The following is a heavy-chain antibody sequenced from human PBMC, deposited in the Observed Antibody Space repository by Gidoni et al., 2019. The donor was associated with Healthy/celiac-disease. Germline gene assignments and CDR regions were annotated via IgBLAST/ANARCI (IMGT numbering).Heavy chain of an antibody. CDR2: IYYSGST. Sequence: VQLQESGPGLVKPSETLSPTCPVPGGPISSYYWSWIRQPPGKGLEWIGYIYYSGSTNYNPSLKSRVTISVDTSKNQFSLKLSSVTAADTAVYYCARDPPLYSSSSSSGDYWGQGTLVTVSS. CDR3: ARDPPLYSSSSSSGDY. V-gene: IGHV4-59*01. J-gene: IGHJ4*02. CDR1: GGPISSYY. D-gene: IGHD6-6*01.